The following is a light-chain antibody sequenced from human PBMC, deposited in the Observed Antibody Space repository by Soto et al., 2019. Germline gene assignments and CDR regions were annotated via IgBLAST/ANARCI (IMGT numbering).Light chain of an antibody. J-gene: IGKJ4*01. CDR1: QTVRNHY. Sequence: EFVLTQSPGTLSLSPGERATLSSRASQTVRNHYLAWYQQKPGQAPRLLIYDASSRATGIPDRFSGGGSGTDFTLTISRLEPEDFAVYYCQQFSSYPLTFGGGTKVDIK. CDR3: QQFSSYPLT. V-gene: IGKV3-20*01. CDR2: DAS.